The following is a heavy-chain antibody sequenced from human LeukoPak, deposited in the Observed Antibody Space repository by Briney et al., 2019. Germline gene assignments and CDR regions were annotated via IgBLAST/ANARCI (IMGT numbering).Heavy chain of an antibody. D-gene: IGHD6-13*01. CDR3: ARPLRSSWYEVDNWFDP. J-gene: IGHJ5*02. CDR1: GYTFTGYY. Sequence: ASVKLSCKASGYTFTGYYMNWVRQAPGQRLEWMGWINPNSGGTNYAQKFQGRVTMTRDTSINTAYMELSRLRSDDTAVYYCARPLRSSWYEVDNWFDPWGQGTLVTVSS. V-gene: IGHV1-2*02. CDR2: INPNSGGT.